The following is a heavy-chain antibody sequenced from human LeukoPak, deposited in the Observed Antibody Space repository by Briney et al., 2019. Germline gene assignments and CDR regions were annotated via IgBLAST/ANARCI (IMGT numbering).Heavy chain of an antibody. V-gene: IGHV3-30*18. D-gene: IGHD6-19*01. Sequence: PGRSLRLSCAASGFTFSSYGMHWVRQAPGKGLEWVAVISYDGSNKYYADSVKGRFTISRDNSKNTLYLQMNSLRAEDTAVYHCAKQQWLGYFDYWGQGTLVTVSS. CDR1: GFTFSSYG. CDR2: ISYDGSNK. CDR3: AKQQWLGYFDY. J-gene: IGHJ4*02.